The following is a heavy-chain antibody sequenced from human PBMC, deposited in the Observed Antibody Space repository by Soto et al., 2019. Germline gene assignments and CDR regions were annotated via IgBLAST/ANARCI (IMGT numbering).Heavy chain of an antibody. CDR3: ARLEGLATISYYFDF. Sequence: PSETLSLTCSVSDDSINSDKYYWGWIRQPPGKGLEWIGSIYYRGNAYYNPSLQTRDTISLDKSKSQISLKLNYVTAADSFVYFCARLEGLATISYYFDFWGPGALVTVSS. V-gene: IGHV4-39*01. J-gene: IGHJ4*02. D-gene: IGHD3-9*01. CDR1: DDSINSDKYY. CDR2: IYYRGNA.